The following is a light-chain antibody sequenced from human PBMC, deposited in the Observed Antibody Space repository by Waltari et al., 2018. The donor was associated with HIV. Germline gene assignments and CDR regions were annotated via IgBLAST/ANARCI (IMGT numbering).Light chain of an antibody. J-gene: IGLJ3*02. CDR1: SSDVGGYNY. Sequence: QSALTQPRSVSGSPGQSVTISCTGTSSDVGGYNYVSWYQQHPGKAPKLMIYDVSKRPSGVPDRFSGSKSGNTASLTISGLQAEDEADYYCCSWTVFGGGTKLTVL. CDR3: CSWTV. V-gene: IGLV2-11*01. CDR2: DVS.